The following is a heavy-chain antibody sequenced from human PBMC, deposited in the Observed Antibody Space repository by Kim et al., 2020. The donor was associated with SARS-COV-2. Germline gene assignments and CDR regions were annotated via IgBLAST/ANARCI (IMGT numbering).Heavy chain of an antibody. CDR1: GYTLTELS. CDR2: FDPEDGET. J-gene: IGHJ6*02. CDR3: ATGRSPSIWFGESRPHYYYGMDV. Sequence: ASVKVACKVSGYTLTELSMHWVRKDPGKGIEWMGGFDPEDGETIDAQKFQGRVTMTEDTSTDTAYMELSSLRSEDTAVYYCATGRSPSIWFGESRPHYYYGMDVWGQGTTVTVSS. V-gene: IGHV1-24*01. D-gene: IGHD3-10*01.